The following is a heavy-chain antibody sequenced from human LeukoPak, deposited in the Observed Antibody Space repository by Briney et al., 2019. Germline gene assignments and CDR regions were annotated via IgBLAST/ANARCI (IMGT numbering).Heavy chain of an antibody. J-gene: IGHJ4*02. V-gene: IGHV1-2*06. CDR2: INPNSGGT. CDR3: AKGGTGGFDY. D-gene: IGHD1-14*01. CDR1: GYTFTGYY. Sequence: GASVNVSFKASGYTFTGYYMHWVRQAPGQGLEWMGRINPNSGGTNYAQKFQGRVTMTRDTSISTAYMELSRLKSDDTAVYYCAKGGTGGFDYWGQGTLVTVSS.